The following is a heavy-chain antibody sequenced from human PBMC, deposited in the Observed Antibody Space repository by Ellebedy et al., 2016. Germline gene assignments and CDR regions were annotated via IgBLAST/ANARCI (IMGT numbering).Heavy chain of an antibody. CDR3: VRGWYSSGHCDVFAM. J-gene: IGHJ3*02. D-gene: IGHD6-19*01. CDR1: GFTFTSYS. Sequence: GESLKISXAVSGFTFTSYSMKWVRQTPGKGLEWVSYISPTSGSTIYYADSVKGRFTISRDNAQNTVYLQMNSLRLEDTAVYYCVRGWYSSGHCDVFAMWGQGTIVTVSS. V-gene: IGHV3-48*01. CDR2: ISPTSGSTI.